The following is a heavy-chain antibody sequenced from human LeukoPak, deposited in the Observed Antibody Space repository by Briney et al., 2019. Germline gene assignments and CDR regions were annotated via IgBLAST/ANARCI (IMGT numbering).Heavy chain of an antibody. CDR3: ANGGTWFGELLNWFDP. J-gene: IGHJ5*02. CDR1: GGSISSYY. Sequence: SETLSLTCTVSGGSISSYYWSWIRQPPGKGLEWIGEINHSGSTNYNPSLKSRVTISVDTSKNQFSLKLSSVTAADTAVYYCANGGTWFGELLNWFDPWGQGTLVTVSS. D-gene: IGHD3-10*01. CDR2: INHSGST. V-gene: IGHV4-34*01.